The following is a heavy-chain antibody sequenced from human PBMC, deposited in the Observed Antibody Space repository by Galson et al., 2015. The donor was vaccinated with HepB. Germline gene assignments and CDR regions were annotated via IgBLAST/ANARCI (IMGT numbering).Heavy chain of an antibody. V-gene: IGHV6-1*01. J-gene: IGHJ4*02. CDR2: TYYRSKWYN. Sequence: CAISGDSVSSNSAAWNWIRQSPSRGLEWLGRTYYRSKWYNDYAVFVKSRITINPDTSKNQFSLQLNSVTPEDTAVYYCARERWLQLRPSLDYWGQGTLVTVSS. CDR1: GDSVSSNSAA. D-gene: IGHD5-24*01. CDR3: ARERWLQLRPSLDY.